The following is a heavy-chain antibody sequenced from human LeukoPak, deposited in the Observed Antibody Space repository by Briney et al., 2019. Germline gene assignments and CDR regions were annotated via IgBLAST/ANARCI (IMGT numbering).Heavy chain of an antibody. D-gene: IGHD1-1*01. V-gene: IGHV6-1*01. CDR3: ARGYLNGGFDS. CDR1: GDSVSSSTTG. Sequence: SQTLSLTCTISGDSVSSSTTGWNWIRQSPSRGLEWLGRTYYKSSWSYDYAVSVKSRITVYPDTSKNQLSLLLNSVTPEDTAVYYCARGYLNGGFDSWGQGTLVTVSS. CDR2: TYYKSSWSY. J-gene: IGHJ4*02.